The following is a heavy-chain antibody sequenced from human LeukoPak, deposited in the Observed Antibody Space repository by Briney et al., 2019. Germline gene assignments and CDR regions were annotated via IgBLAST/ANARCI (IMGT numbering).Heavy chain of an antibody. D-gene: IGHD3-10*01. CDR1: GFTFSSYG. J-gene: IGHJ4*02. CDR3: AKELLWFGDHNPPFDY. Sequence: GGSLRLSCAASGFTFSSYGMHWVRQAPGKGLEWVAVISYGGSNKYYADSVKGRFTISRDNSKNTLYLQMNSLRAEDTAVYYCAKELLWFGDHNPPFDYWGQGTLVTVSS. V-gene: IGHV3-30*18. CDR2: ISYGGSNK.